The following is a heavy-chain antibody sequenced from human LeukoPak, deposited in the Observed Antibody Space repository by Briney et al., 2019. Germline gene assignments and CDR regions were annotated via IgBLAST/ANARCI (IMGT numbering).Heavy chain of an antibody. V-gene: IGHV3-21*01. Sequence: GGSLRLSCAASGFTFSSYSMNWVRQAPGKGLEWVSSISSSSSYIYYADSVKGRFTISRDNAKNSPYLQMNSLRAEDTAVYYCARDRYYDSSGYDYFDYWGQGTLVTVSS. CDR2: ISSSSSYI. D-gene: IGHD3-22*01. J-gene: IGHJ4*02. CDR3: ARDRYYDSSGYDYFDY. CDR1: GFTFSSYS.